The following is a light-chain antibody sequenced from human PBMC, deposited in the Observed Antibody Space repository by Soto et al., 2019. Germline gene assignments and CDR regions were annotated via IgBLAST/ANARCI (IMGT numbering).Light chain of an antibody. Sequence: QSVLTQPPSVSAAPGQKVTISCSGSSSNIGNDYVSWYQQVPGTAPKLLIYDNNKRPSGIPDRFSGSKSGTSATLGIAGLQTGDEADYYCTSYTSSGTLVFGGGNKLTVL. J-gene: IGLJ3*02. V-gene: IGLV1-51*01. CDR3: TSYTSSGTLV. CDR1: SSNIGNDY. CDR2: DNN.